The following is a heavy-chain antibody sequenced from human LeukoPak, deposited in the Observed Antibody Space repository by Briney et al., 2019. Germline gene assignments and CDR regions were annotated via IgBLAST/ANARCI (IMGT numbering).Heavy chain of an antibody. J-gene: IGHJ4*03. V-gene: IGHV4-34*01. Sequence: QPSQTLSLTCAVYGASFSSYYWSWVRQSPGKGLEWVAEINHRGDTNYNPSVKSRVTISVDTSKNQFSLKVTSLTAADTAVYYCARGPTISETGYFDYWGQGTLVTVSS. CDR2: INHRGDT. CDR1: GASFSSYY. CDR3: ARGPTISETGYFDY. D-gene: IGHD1-1*01.